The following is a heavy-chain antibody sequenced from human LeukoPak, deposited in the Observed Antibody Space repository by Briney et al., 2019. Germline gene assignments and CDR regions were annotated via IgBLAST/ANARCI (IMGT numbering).Heavy chain of an antibody. CDR1: GGSITSYY. CDR2: IYYTGST. Sequence: PSETLSLTCTVSGGSITSYYWTWIRQPPGKGLEWIGYIYYTGSTKSNPSLKSRVTISLGMSKNQFSLNLSSVTAADTAMYYCASSYFYDGTRYFDYWGLGTLVTVSS. CDR3: ASSYFYDGTRYFDY. J-gene: IGHJ4*02. V-gene: IGHV4-59*08. D-gene: IGHD3-22*01.